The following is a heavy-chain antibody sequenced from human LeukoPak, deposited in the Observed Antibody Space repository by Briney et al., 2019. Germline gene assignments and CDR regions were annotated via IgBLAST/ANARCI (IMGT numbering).Heavy chain of an antibody. CDR3: AKVDRGDYSSSPVPYYNYYMNV. CDR2: ISSSSSLI. J-gene: IGHJ6*03. D-gene: IGHD6-13*01. CDR1: GFTFSYYS. V-gene: IGHV3-21*01. Sequence: GGSLRLPCAASGFTFSYYSMNWVRQAPGRGLEWVSCISSSSSLIFYSDSVRGRFTISRDNAKSLLYLHMNSLRVEDTAVYYCAKVDRGDYSSSPVPYYNYYMNVWGKGTTVTVSS.